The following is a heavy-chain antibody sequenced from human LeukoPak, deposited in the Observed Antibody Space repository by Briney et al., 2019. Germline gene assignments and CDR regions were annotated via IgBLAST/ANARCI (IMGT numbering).Heavy chain of an antibody. CDR1: GDSVSSNSAA. V-gene: IGHV6-1*01. D-gene: IGHD2-15*01. CDR3: ARESWDIEGYNWFDP. CDR2: TYYRSKWYN. J-gene: IGHJ5*02. Sequence: SQTLSLTCAISGDSVSSNSAAWNWIRQSPSGGLEWLGSTYYRSKWYNDYAVSVKSRITINPDTSKNQFSLQLNSVTPEDTAVYYSARESWDIEGYNWFDPWGQGTLVTASS.